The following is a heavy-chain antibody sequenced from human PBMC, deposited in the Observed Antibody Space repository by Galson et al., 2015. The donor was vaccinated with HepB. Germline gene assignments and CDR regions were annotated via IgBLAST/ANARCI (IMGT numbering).Heavy chain of an antibody. D-gene: IGHD2-2*01. CDR1: GFTFSTYA. V-gene: IGHV3-23*01. Sequence: SLRLSCAASGFTFSTYAMNWVRQAPGKGLEWVSAVSDSGDATYYADSVKGRFTISRDNFKSTLYLQMNSLRVEDTAIYYCAKRHHCSSTSCYAFDIWGQGTMVTVSS. CDR3: AKRHHCSSTSCYAFDI. CDR2: VSDSGDAT. J-gene: IGHJ3*02.